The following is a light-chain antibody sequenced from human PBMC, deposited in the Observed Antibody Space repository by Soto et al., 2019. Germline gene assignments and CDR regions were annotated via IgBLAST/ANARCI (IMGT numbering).Light chain of an antibody. V-gene: IGLV3-9*01. CDR2: RDN. Sequence: SYELTQPLSVSVALGQTARITCGGNNIGTKSVHWYQQKPGQAPVLVIYRDNNRPSGIPERFSGSNSGNTATLTISRAQAGDGADYSCQVWDSSTVVFGGGTKVTVL. CDR3: QVWDSSTVV. CDR1: NIGTKS. J-gene: IGLJ2*01.